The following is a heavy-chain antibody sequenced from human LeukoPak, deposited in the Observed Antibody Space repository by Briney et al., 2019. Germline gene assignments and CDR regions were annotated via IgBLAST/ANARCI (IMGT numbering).Heavy chain of an antibody. CDR1: GFTFNNAW. V-gene: IGHV3-15*01. CDR3: TSDPRIGRYFDY. D-gene: IGHD1-26*01. CDR2: VKSKTDGGTT. J-gene: IGHJ4*02. Sequence: GGSLRLSCAASGFTFNNAWMNWVRQVPGKGLEWVGRVKSKTDGGTTDYAAPVQGRFTISRNDSEDTLYLQMNSLKTEDTAVYYCTSDPRIGRYFDYWGQGTLVTVSS.